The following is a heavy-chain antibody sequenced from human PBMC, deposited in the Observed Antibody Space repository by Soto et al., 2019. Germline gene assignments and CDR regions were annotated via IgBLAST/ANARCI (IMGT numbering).Heavy chain of an antibody. CDR1: GGSVSSGSYY. CDR3: ARERSIVHYWQWLVQPSVGLIDY. CDR2: IYYSGST. Sequence: QVQLQESGPGLVKPSETLSLTCTVSGGSVSSGSYYWSWIRQPPGKGLEWIGYIYYSGSTNYNPSLKSRVTISVDTSKNQFSLKLSSVTAADTAVYYCARERSIVHYWQWLVQPSVGLIDYWGQGTLVTVSS. V-gene: IGHV4-61*01. J-gene: IGHJ4*02. D-gene: IGHD6-19*01.